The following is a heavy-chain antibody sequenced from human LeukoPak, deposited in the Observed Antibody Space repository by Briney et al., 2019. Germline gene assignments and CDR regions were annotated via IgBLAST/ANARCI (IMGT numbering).Heavy chain of an antibody. J-gene: IGHJ6*02. D-gene: IGHD6-13*01. Sequence: SQTLSLTCTVSGGSISSGDYYWSWIRQPPGKGLEWIGYIYYSGSTYYNPSLKSRVTISVDTSKNQFSLKLSSVTAADTAVYYCARGFFVSSSLSYYYGMDVWGQGTTVTVSS. CDR1: GGSISSGDYY. V-gene: IGHV4-30-4*01. CDR3: ARGFFVSSSLSYYYGMDV. CDR2: IYYSGST.